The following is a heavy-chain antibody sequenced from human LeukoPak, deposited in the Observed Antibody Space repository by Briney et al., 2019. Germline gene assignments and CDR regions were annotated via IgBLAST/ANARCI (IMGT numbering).Heavy chain of an antibody. V-gene: IGHV3-30-3*01. J-gene: IGHJ6*02. Sequence: GGSLRLSCAASGFTFSSYAMHWVRQAPGKGLEWVAVISYDGSNKYYADSVKGRFTISRDNSKNTLYLQMNSLRAEDTAVYYCARDYYYYAMDVWGQGTTVTVSS. CDR1: GFTFSSYA. CDR3: ARDYYYYAMDV. CDR2: ISYDGSNK.